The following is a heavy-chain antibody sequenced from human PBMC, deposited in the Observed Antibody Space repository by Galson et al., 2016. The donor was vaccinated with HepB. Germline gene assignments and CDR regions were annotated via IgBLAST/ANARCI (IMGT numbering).Heavy chain of an antibody. V-gene: IGHV3-7*01. CDR1: GFTFSSYA. CDR2: IKTDGSEK. Sequence: SLRLSCAPSGFTFSSYAMSWVRQAPGKGLECVANIKTDGSEKYYVDSVKGRFTISRDNAKNSLYLQMNSLRAEDTALYYCASAVRGYSVDIWGQGTMVTVSS. D-gene: IGHD5-18*01. J-gene: IGHJ3*02. CDR3: ASAVRGYSVDI.